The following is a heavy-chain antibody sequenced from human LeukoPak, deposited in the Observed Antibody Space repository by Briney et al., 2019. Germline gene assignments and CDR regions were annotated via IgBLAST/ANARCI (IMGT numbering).Heavy chain of an antibody. V-gene: IGHV4-4*07. CDR2: IYTSGST. D-gene: IGHD2-15*01. CDR1: GGSISSYY. Sequence: PSETLSLTCTVSGGSISSYYWSWIRQPAGKGLEWIGRIYTSGSTNYNPSLKSRVTMSVDTSKNQFSLKLSSVTAADTAVYYCAREPPRRNIVVVVAATAEAFDIWGQGTMVTVSS. J-gene: IGHJ3*02. CDR3: AREPPRRNIVVVVAATAEAFDI.